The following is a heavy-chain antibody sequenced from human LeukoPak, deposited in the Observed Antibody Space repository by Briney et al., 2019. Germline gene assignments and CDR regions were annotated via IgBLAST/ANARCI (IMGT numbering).Heavy chain of an antibody. J-gene: IGHJ5*02. D-gene: IGHD3-3*02. CDR1: GGSFSGYY. CDR2: INHSGST. CDR3: ARDSISRWFDP. V-gene: IGHV4-34*01. Sequence: SETLSLTCAVYGGSFSGYYWSWIRQPPGKGLEWIGEINHSGSTNYNPSHKSRVTISVDTSKNQFSLKLSSVTAADTAVYYCARDSISRWFDPWGQGTLVTVSS.